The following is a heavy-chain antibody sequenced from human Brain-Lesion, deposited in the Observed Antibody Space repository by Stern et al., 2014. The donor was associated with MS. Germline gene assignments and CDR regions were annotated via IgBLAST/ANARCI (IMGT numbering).Heavy chain of an antibody. CDR1: GGSISSSNHY. Sequence: QLQLQESGPGLVKPSETLSLTCTVSGGSISSSNHYWGWIRQPPGKGLEWFGPIYYRGTPPYSPPLKSRFPISVDTSKNQFSLNLSSVTAADTAVYYCARLVAGFYFDFWGPGSPVTVSS. J-gene: IGHJ4*02. V-gene: IGHV4-39*01. CDR2: IYYRGTP. D-gene: IGHD6-19*01. CDR3: ARLVAGFYFDF.